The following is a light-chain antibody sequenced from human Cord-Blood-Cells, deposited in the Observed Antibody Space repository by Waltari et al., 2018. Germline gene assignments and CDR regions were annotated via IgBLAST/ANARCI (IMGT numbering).Light chain of an antibody. Sequence: QSALTQPASVSGSPGQSITISCTGTSSDVGGYNYVSWYQQHPDKAPKLMIYDVSNRPSGVYNRFSGSKSGNTASLTISALQAEDEAEYLCSSYTSSSTYVFGTGTKVTVL. CDR1: SSDVGGYNY. CDR3: SSYTSSSTYV. J-gene: IGLJ1*01. V-gene: IGLV2-14*03. CDR2: DVS.